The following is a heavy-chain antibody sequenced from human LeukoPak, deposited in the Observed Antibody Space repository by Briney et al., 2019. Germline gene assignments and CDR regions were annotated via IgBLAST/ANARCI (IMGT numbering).Heavy chain of an antibody. V-gene: IGHV4-34*01. CDR1: GGSFSGYY. D-gene: IGHD3-10*01. Sequence: PSETLSLTCAVYGGSFSGYYWSWIRQPPGKGLEWIGEINHSGSTNYNPSLKSRVTISVDTSKNQFSLKLSSVTAADTAVYYCARGSKPIDVREMGDWFDPWGQGTLVTVSS. CDR2: INHSGST. J-gene: IGHJ5*02. CDR3: ARGSKPIDVREMGDWFDP.